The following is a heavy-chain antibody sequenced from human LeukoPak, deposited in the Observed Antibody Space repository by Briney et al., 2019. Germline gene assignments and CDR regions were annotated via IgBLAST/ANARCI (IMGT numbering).Heavy chain of an antibody. D-gene: IGHD5-18*01. CDR3: ARGPPRYSSY. CDR1: GGSISSSSYY. J-gene: IGHJ4*02. Sequence: SETLSLTCNVSGGSISSSSYYWGWVRQAPGKGLEWIGSIDRSGTTNYNPSLKSRVTISVDTSKNQFSLNVRSVTAADTAVYYCARGPPRYSSYWGQGTLVTVSS. V-gene: IGHV4-39*07. CDR2: IDRSGTT.